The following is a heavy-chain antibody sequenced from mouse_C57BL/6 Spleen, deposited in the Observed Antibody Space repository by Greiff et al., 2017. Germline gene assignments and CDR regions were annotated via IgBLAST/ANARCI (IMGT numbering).Heavy chain of an antibody. D-gene: IGHD3-3*01. CDR3: AREGPMAWFAY. CDR2: IYPGDGDT. J-gene: IGHJ3*01. Sequence: QVQLQQSGPELVKPGASVKISCKASGYAFSSSWMNWVKQRPGKGLEWIGRIYPGDGDTNYNGKFKGKATMTADKSSSTAYMQLSSLTSEDSAVYCCAREGPMAWFAYWGQGTLVTVSA. V-gene: IGHV1-82*01. CDR1: GYAFSSSW.